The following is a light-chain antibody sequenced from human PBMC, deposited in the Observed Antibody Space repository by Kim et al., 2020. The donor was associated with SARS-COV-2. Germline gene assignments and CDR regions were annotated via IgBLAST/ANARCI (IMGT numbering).Light chain of an antibody. Sequence: SYELTQPPSVSVAPGKTARITCGGNNIGSKSVHWYQQKPGQPPVLVIYYDSDRPSGIPERFSGSNSGNTATLTISRVEAGDEADYYRQVWDSSKDHPVFG. CDR3: QVWDSSKDHPV. CDR1: NIGSKS. CDR2: YDS. V-gene: IGLV3-21*04. J-gene: IGLJ3*02.